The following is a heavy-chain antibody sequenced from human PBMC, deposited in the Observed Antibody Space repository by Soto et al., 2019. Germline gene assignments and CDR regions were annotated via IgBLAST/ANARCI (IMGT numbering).Heavy chain of an antibody. V-gene: IGHV3-48*02. CDR3: ARDFLLSDNPHYLDY. J-gene: IGHJ4*02. CDR1: GFTFSSYS. D-gene: IGHD2-2*01. CDR2: ISSSSSTI. Sequence: GGSLRLSCAASGFTFSSYSMNWVRQAPGKGLEWVSYISSSSSTIYYADSVKGRFTISRDNAKNSLYLQMNSLRDEDTAVYYCARDFLLSDNPHYLDYWGQGTLVTVSS.